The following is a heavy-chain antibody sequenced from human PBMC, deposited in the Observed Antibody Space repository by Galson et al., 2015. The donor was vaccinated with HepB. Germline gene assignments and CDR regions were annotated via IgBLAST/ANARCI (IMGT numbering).Heavy chain of an antibody. D-gene: IGHD1-14*01. CDR1: GFTFNNAY. CDR3: TTDPHQGAYWEPLEDVGVC. J-gene: IGHJ4*02. V-gene: IGHV3-15*01. CDR2: IKSKTDGGTT. Sequence: SLRLSCAASGFTFNNAYMSWVRQAPGKGLEWVGRIKSKTDGGTTDYVAPVKGRFTISRDDSKNTLYLQMNSLKTEDTAVYYCTTDPHQGAYWEPLEDVGVCWGQGTLVTVSS.